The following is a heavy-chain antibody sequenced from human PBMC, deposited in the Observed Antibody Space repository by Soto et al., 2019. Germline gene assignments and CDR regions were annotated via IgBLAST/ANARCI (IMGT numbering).Heavy chain of an antibody. CDR3: ANHRGFLVTQDFFDY. D-gene: IGHD2-21*02. J-gene: IGHJ4*02. CDR2: ISNSGGST. Sequence: GVSLRLSCAASGFTFRNYAMSWVRQAPGKGLEWVSSISNSGGSTYYADSVQGRFTISRDNSKNTLYLHMNSLRAEDTAIYYCANHRGFLVTQDFFDYCGQATLFTVPS. V-gene: IGHV3-23*01. CDR1: GFTFRNYA.